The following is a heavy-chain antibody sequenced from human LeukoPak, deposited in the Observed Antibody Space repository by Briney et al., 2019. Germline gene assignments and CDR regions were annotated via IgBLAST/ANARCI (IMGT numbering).Heavy chain of an antibody. Sequence: GGSLRLSGAASGFTFSSYSMNWVRQAPGKGLEGVSSISSSSSYIDYADSVKGRFTISRDNAKNSLYLQMNSLRAEDTAVYYCARGGYSYGYDYWGQGTLVTVSS. D-gene: IGHD5-18*01. CDR2: ISSSSSYI. CDR1: GFTFSSYS. V-gene: IGHV3-21*01. J-gene: IGHJ4*02. CDR3: ARGGYSYGYDY.